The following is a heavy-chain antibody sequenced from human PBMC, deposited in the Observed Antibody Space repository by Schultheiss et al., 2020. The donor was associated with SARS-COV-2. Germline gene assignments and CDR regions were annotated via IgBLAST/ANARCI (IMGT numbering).Heavy chain of an antibody. CDR1: GFTFSDYY. D-gene: IGHD6-19*01. Sequence: GGSLRLSCAASGFTFSDYYMSWIRQAPEKGQEWVADIKCDGSEKYYVDSVKGRFTISRDNAKNSLYLQMNSLRAEDTAVYYCARLLYSSGWVDYWGQGTLVTVSS. J-gene: IGHJ4*02. V-gene: IGHV3-7*01. CDR2: IKCDGSEK. CDR3: ARLLYSSGWVDY.